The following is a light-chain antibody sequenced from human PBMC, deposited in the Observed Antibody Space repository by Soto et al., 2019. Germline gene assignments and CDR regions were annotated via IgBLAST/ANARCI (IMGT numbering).Light chain of an antibody. CDR3: QQYGRSRFT. J-gene: IGKJ2*01. Sequence: EILVTQSPGTLSLSPGETATLSCRASQSVSSNYVAWFHQKPGQAPRLLIYGASSRATGVPDRFIASGSGTDFTPTISRLEAEDFAVYYCQQYGRSRFTFGQGTKVDIK. CDR2: GAS. V-gene: IGKV3-20*01. CDR1: QSVSSNY.